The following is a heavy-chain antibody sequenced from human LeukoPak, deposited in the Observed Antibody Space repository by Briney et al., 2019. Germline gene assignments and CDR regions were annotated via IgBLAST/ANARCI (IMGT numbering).Heavy chain of an antibody. CDR3: ARGGRTVTIASHY. V-gene: IGHV3-53*01. CDR2: IYSGGST. Sequence: GGSLRLSCAASGFTVSSNYMNWVRQAPGEGVGGVSVIYSGGSTFYADSVKCRFTISRDNSKNTLYLQMNSLRAEDTAVYYCARGGRTVTIASHYWGQGTLVTVSS. D-gene: IGHD4-17*01. J-gene: IGHJ4*02. CDR1: GFTVSSNY.